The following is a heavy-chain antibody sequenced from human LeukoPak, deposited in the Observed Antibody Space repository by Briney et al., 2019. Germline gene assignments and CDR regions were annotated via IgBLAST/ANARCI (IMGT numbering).Heavy chain of an antibody. Sequence: EASVKVSCKASGGTFSSHAISWVRQAPGQGLEWMGGIIPIFGTANYAQKFQGRVTITADKSTSTAYMELSSLRSEDTAVYYCASGSGSGYAFDIWGQGTMVTVSS. CDR2: IIPIFGTA. J-gene: IGHJ3*02. CDR1: GGTFSSHA. CDR3: ASGSGSGYAFDI. V-gene: IGHV1-69*06. D-gene: IGHD6-19*01.